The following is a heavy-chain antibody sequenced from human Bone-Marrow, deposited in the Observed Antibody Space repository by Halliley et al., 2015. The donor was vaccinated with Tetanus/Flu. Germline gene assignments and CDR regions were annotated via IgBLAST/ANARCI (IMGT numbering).Heavy chain of an antibody. CDR2: ISTGGTII. D-gene: IGHD4-17*01. CDR1: GFTFSGYE. J-gene: IGHJ4*02. Sequence: AASGFTFSGYEMNWVRQAPGKGLEWVAYISTGGTIIYYADSVKGRFTISRDNDKSSVYLQLDSVRAEDTAVYFCAREGDYGDYLRYWGQGTLVAVSS. V-gene: IGHV3-48*03. CDR3: AREGDYGDYLRY.